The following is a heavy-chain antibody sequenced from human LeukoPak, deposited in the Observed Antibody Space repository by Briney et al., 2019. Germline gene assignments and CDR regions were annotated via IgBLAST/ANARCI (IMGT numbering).Heavy chain of an antibody. D-gene: IGHD6-13*01. CDR1: GSSFTTNW. CDR3: AKSAFRGAIAAAGVDS. J-gene: IGHJ4*02. V-gene: IGHV5-51*01. CDR2: IFPGDFDE. Sequence: GESLKTPCKASGSSFTTNWIGWVRQLPGQGLEWVGIIFPGDFDELYSPSFQGQVNISADKSIKTAYLQWRGLKASDTAKYCFAKSAFRGAIAAAGVDSWGQGTLVTVSS.